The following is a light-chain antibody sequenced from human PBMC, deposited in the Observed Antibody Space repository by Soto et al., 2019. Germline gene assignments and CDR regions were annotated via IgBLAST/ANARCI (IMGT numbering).Light chain of an antibody. V-gene: IGLV2-11*01. CDR1: SSDVGGYNY. Sequence: QSALTQPRSVSGSPGQSVTISCTGTSSDVGGYNYVSWYQQHPGKAPKLMIYDVSKRPSGVPDRFSGSKSGNTASLTISGLQAEDEADYYCCSYAGSSLVVFGGGTQVTVL. CDR3: CSYAGSSLVV. CDR2: DVS. J-gene: IGLJ2*01.